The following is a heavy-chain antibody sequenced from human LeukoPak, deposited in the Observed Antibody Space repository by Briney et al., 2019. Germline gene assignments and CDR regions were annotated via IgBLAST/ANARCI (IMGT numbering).Heavy chain of an antibody. Sequence: PGGSLRLSCAASGFTLSSCAMNWVRQAPGKGLEWVSAISGNGHAYYADSVKGRFTISRDNAKNSLYLQMNSLRAEDTAVYYCARDLSGIAGYTYGRGIDYWGQGTLVTVSS. CDR1: GFTLSSCA. J-gene: IGHJ4*02. CDR3: ARDLSGIAGYTYGRGIDY. V-gene: IGHV3-21*01. CDR2: ISGNGHA. D-gene: IGHD5-18*01.